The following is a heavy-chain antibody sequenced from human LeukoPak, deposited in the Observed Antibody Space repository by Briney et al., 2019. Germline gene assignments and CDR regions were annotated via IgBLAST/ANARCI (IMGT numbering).Heavy chain of an antibody. D-gene: IGHD3-10*01. CDR3: AIQRGGY. CDR1: GFIFSSYP. Sequence: GGSLRLSCAASGFIFSSYPMTWVRQAPGKGRQWVSAISGNGENTYYADSVKGRFSISRDNSRNSVYLQMNSLRTEDTAIYYCAIQRGGYWGQGTLVTVSS. J-gene: IGHJ4*02. V-gene: IGHV3-23*01. CDR2: ISGNGENT.